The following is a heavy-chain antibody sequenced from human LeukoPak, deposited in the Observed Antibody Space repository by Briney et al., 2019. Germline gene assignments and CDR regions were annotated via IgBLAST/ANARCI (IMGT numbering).Heavy chain of an antibody. D-gene: IGHD1-7*01. CDR3: ASRLALYTCNSLDY. V-gene: IGHV1-69*02. Sequence: AVKVCCKASGGTFSIYTISWVRQAPGQGLEWMGRIIPILGIANYAYKFQGRVTITADKSKRTAYMELSILRSEDTAVYYCASRLALYTCNSLDYWGQGTLVTVSS. CDR1: GGTFSIYT. J-gene: IGHJ4*02. CDR2: IIPILGIA.